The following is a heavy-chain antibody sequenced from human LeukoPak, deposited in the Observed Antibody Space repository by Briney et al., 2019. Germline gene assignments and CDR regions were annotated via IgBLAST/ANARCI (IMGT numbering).Heavy chain of an antibody. D-gene: IGHD6-6*01. CDR2: IKHSGST. V-gene: IGHV4-34*01. J-gene: IGHJ4*02. CDR3: ARDKGTSYLSSFDY. CDR1: GGSFSGYY. Sequence: PSETLSLTCAVSGGSFSGYYLSWIRQPPGKGLELIGEIKHSGSTNYNPSLKSRVSISVDTSKNQFSLKLNSVTAADTAVYYCARDKGTSYLSSFDYWGQGTLVTVSS.